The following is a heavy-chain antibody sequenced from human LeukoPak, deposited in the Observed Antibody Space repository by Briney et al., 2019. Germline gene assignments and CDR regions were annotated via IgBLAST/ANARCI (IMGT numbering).Heavy chain of an antibody. V-gene: IGHV4-59*08. CDR3: ATLRGASTAVFDS. D-gene: IGHD2-21*02. J-gene: IGHJ4*02. CDR1: GGSISYDY. Sequence: PSETLSLTCTVSGGSISYDYWSWIRQSPGKRLEWIGYIHYSGATNYSPSLKSRVTISVDTSKNRFSLKLSSVTAADTALYYCATLRGASTAVFDSWGQGALVTVSS. CDR2: IHYSGAT.